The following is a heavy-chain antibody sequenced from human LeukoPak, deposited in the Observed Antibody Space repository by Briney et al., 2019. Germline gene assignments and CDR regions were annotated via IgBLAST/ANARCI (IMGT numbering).Heavy chain of an antibody. D-gene: IGHD6-13*01. V-gene: IGHV3-9*03. CDR3: AKSGSSWYYFDY. J-gene: IGHJ4*02. CDR2: ISWNSGSI. Sequence: TGGCLRLSCAAPGFSFADYAMRWVRQALGEGLEWVSGISWNSGSIGYADSVKGRFTISRDNAKNSLYLQMNSLRAEDMALYSVAKSGSSWYYFDYWGQGTLVTVSS. CDR1: GFSFADYA.